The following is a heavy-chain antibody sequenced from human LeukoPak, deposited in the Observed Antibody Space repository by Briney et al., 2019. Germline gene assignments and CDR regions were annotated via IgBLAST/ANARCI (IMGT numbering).Heavy chain of an antibody. J-gene: IGHJ4*02. Sequence: GGSLRLSCAASGFTFSSYGMHWVRQAPGKGLEWVAFIRNDGSNKYYADSVKGRFTISRDNSKNTLYLQMNSLRAEDTAVYYCAKDGTYYYDSSGYCLDYWGQGTLVTVSS. CDR1: GFTFSSYG. V-gene: IGHV3-30*02. CDR3: AKDGTYYYDSSGYCLDY. CDR2: IRNDGSNK. D-gene: IGHD3-22*01.